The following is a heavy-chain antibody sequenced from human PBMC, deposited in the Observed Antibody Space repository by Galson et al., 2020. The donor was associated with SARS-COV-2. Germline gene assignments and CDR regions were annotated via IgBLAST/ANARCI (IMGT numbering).Heavy chain of an antibody. CDR3: ARDHYGYNSLDS. V-gene: IGHV3-74*01. Sequence: GESLKISCAASGFTFSRHWMHWVRQVPGEGLVWVSRIKGDGTYTDYADSVKGRFTISRDNAKNTLYLQMHSLRSDDTAIYYCARDHYGYNSLDSWGQGTLITVSS. CDR2: IKGDGTYT. CDR1: GFTFSRHW. J-gene: IGHJ5*01. D-gene: IGHD5-12*01.